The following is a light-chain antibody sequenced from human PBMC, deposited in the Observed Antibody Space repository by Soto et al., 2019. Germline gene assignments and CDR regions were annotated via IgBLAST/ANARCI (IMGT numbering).Light chain of an antibody. CDR1: QSLLHSNGYNY. Sequence: DIVMTQSPLSLPVTPGEPASISCRSSQSLLHSNGYNYLDWYLQKPGQSPQLLIYLGSNRASGVPDRFSGSGSGTDFTLKISRVEDEDVGVYYCMQALQTPPCNTTFGQGTRLEIK. J-gene: IGKJ5*01. V-gene: IGKV2-28*01. CDR2: LGS. CDR3: MQALQTPPCNTT.